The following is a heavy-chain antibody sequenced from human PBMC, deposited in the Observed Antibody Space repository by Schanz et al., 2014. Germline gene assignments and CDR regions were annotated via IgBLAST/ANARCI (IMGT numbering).Heavy chain of an antibody. Sequence: VQLVQSGAEVKRPGASVSVSCNASGYTFTSYDFYWVRQAPGQGLEWMGWMTPDSGNTGYAQKFQGRVTMTRNTSISTAYMELSSLRSEDTAVYYCARDGRPPFYGSGEHYYWGQGTLVTVSS. CDR1: GYTFTSYD. CDR3: ARDGRPPFYGSGEHYY. CDR2: MTPDSGNT. J-gene: IGHJ4*02. D-gene: IGHD3-10*01. V-gene: IGHV1-8*01.